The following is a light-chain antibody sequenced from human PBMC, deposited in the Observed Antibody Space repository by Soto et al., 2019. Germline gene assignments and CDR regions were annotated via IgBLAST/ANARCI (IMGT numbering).Light chain of an antibody. Sequence: QSVLTQPPSASGSPGQSVAISCTGTSSDVGGYDYVSWYQQHPGKAPKLMIYEVTKRPSGVPDRFSGSKSGNTASLTVSGLQDEDEADYYCSSYGGNNNLLFGGGTKLTVL. J-gene: IGLJ2*01. CDR2: EVT. CDR3: SSYGGNNNLL. V-gene: IGLV2-8*01. CDR1: SSDVGGYDY.